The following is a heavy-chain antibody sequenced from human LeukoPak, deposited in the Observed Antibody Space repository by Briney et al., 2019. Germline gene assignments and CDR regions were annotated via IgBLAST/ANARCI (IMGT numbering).Heavy chain of an antibody. J-gene: IGHJ4*02. CDR2: IHYDRSSE. CDR1: RFSFSAYG. V-gene: IGHV3-30*02. CDR3: VKDAFSSSYD. Sequence: PGGSLRLSCSASRFSFSAYGMHWVRQAPGKGLEWVAFIHYDRSSEYYAESVRGGFTISRDNSKYPLYLEMNSLRPDDSAVYYCVKDAFSSSYDWGQGTLVTVSS. D-gene: IGHD6-6*01.